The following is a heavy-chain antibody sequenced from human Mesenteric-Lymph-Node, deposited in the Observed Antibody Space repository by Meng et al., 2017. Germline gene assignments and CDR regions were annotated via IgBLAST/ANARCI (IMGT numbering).Heavy chain of an antibody. CDR2: ISWNSGSI. V-gene: IGHV3-9*01. Sequence: GGSLRLSCAASGFTFDDYAMHWVRQAPGKGLEWVSGISWNSGSIGYADSVKGRFTISRDNAKNSLYLQMNSLRAEDTAVYYCARGGRWELRIGWYFDLWGRGTLVTVSS. CDR1: GFTFDDYA. CDR3: ARGGRWELRIGWYFDL. D-gene: IGHD1-26*01. J-gene: IGHJ2*01.